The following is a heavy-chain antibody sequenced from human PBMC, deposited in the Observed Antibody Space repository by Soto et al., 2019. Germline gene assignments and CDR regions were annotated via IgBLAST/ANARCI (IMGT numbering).Heavy chain of an antibody. Sequence: QVHLQESGPGLVKPSGTLSLTCAVSGGSISSFNWWSWVRQPPRKGLEWIGEISHSGSTEYKSSLKSRVTISLDKSKNQFSLKLNSVTAADTAMYYCARVRANPYGMDVWGQGTTVTVSS. V-gene: IGHV4-4*02. CDR3: ARVRANPYGMDV. J-gene: IGHJ6*02. CDR2: ISHSGST. CDR1: GGSISSFNW.